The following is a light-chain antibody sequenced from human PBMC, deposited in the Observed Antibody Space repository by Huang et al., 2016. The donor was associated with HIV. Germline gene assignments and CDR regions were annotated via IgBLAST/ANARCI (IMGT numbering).Light chain of an antibody. Sequence: EIVLTQFPGTLSLSPGERATVSCGASQSVSSSYLAWYQQKPGQAPTRRIYGASNRATDIPDRFSGSGSGTDFTLTISRLEPEDFAVYYCQQYGSSPYTFGQGTKLEIK. V-gene: IGKV3-20*01. CDR2: GAS. J-gene: IGKJ2*01. CDR3: QQYGSSPYT. CDR1: QSVSSSY.